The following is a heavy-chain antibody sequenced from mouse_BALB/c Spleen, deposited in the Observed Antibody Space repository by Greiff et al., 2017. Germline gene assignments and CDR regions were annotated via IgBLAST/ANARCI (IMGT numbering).Heavy chain of an antibody. CDR2: IWAGGST. CDR3: ARGDYGSSWSAY. CDR1: GFSLTSYG. J-gene: IGHJ3*01. Sequence: AKLQESGPGLVAPSQSLSITCTVSGFSLTSYGVHWVRQPPGKGLEWLGVIWAGGSTNYNAALMSRLSISKDNSKSQVFLKMNSLQTDDTAMYYCARGDYGSSWSAYWGQGTLVTVSA. V-gene: IGHV2-9*02. D-gene: IGHD1-1*01.